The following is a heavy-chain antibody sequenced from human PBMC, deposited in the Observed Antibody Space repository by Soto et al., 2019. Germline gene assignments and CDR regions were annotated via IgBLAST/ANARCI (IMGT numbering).Heavy chain of an antibody. V-gene: IGHV3-20*04. Sequence: EVQLVESGGGVVRPGGSLRLSCAASGLTFDDYGLSWVRQAPGKGLEWVSGINWNGGSTRYADSVKGRFTISRDNAKNSLYLQMNSLRAEDTALYYCASGIVGATTYGMDVWGQGTTFSVSS. CDR2: INWNGGST. CDR3: ASGIVGATTYGMDV. D-gene: IGHD1-26*01. J-gene: IGHJ6*02. CDR1: GLTFDDYG.